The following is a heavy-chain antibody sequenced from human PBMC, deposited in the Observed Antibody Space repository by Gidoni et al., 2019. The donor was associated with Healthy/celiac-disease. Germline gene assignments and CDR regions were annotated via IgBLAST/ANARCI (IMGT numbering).Heavy chain of an antibody. Sequence: QVQLQQWGAGLLKPSETLSLTCAVSGGSFSGYYWSWIRQPPGKGLEWIGEINHSGSTNYNPSLKSRVTISVDTSKNQFSLKLSSVTAADTAVYYCARGGVLLWFGETYYYGMDVWGQGTTVTVSS. V-gene: IGHV4-34*01. CDR1: GGSFSGYY. D-gene: IGHD3-10*01. J-gene: IGHJ6*02. CDR2: INHSGST. CDR3: ARGGVLLWFGETYYYGMDV.